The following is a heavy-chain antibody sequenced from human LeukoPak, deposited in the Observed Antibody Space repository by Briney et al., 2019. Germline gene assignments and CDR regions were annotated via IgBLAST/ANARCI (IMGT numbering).Heavy chain of an antibody. CDR2: ISSSGSTI. CDR3: AALKVPAPMGV. V-gene: IGHV3-48*03. D-gene: IGHD2-2*01. CDR1: GFTFSSYE. J-gene: IGHJ6*03. Sequence: WGSLSLSCAASGFTFSSYEMNWVRQAPGKGLEWVSYISSSGSTIYYADSVKGRFTISRDNAKNSLYLQMNSLRAEDTAVYYCAALKVPAPMGVWGKGTTVSVSS.